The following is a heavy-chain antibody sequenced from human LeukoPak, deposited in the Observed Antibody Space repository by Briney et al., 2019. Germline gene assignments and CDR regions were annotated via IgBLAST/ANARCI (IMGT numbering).Heavy chain of an antibody. CDR2: ISSSGSTI. Sequence: GGSLRLSCAASGFTFSSYEMNWVRQAPGKGLEWVSYISSSGSTIYYADSVKGRFTISRGNARNTLYLQMNGLRAEDTALYYCARTSPTSHFDFWGQGTLVTVSS. CDR1: GFTFSSYE. V-gene: IGHV3-48*03. CDR3: ARTSPTSHFDF. J-gene: IGHJ4*02. D-gene: IGHD3-16*01.